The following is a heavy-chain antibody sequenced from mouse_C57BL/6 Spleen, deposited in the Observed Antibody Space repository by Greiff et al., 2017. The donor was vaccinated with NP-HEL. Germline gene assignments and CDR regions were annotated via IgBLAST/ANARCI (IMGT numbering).Heavy chain of an antibody. CDR2: IDPSDSET. D-gene: IGHD2-10*01. CDR3: ARSTYYGNHAFDY. Sequence: QVQLQQPGAELVRPGSSVKLSCKASGYTFTSYWMHWVKQRPIQGLEWIGNIDPSDSETHYNQKFKDKATLTVDKSSSTAYMQLSSLTSEDSAVYYCARSTYYGNHAFDYWGQGTLVTVSA. J-gene: IGHJ3*01. V-gene: IGHV1-52*01. CDR1: GYTFTSYW.